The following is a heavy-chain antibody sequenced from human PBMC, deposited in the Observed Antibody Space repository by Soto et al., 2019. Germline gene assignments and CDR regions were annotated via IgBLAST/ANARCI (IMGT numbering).Heavy chain of an antibody. CDR3: ARVYYYDSSGAFDI. V-gene: IGHV3-48*02. J-gene: IGHJ3*02. CDR2: ISSSSSTI. D-gene: IGHD3-22*01. Sequence: GGSLRLSCAVSGSTVSSNYMSWVRQAPGKGLEWVSYISSSSSTIYYADSVKGRFTISRDNAKNSLYLQMNSLRDEDTAVYYCARVYYYDSSGAFDIWGQGTMVTVSS. CDR1: GSTVSSNY.